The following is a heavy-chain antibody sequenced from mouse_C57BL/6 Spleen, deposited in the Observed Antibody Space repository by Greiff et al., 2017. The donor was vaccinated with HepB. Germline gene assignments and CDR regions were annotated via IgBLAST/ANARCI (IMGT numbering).Heavy chain of an antibody. Sequence: EVQLVESGGGLVKPGGSLKLSCAASGFTFSSYAMSWVRQTPEKRLEWVATISDGGSYTYYPDNVKGRFTISRDYAKNNLYLQMSHLKSEDTAMYYCARDRDYDGGGYYYAMDYWGQGTSVTVSS. CDR2: ISDGGSYT. J-gene: IGHJ4*01. D-gene: IGHD2-4*01. CDR3: ARDRDYDGGGYYYAMDY. V-gene: IGHV5-4*01. CDR1: GFTFSSYA.